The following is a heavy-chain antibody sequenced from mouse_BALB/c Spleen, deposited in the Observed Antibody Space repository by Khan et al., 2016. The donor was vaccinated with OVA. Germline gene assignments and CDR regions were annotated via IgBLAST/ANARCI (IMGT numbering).Heavy chain of an antibody. D-gene: IGHD2-10*01. CDR1: GFSLTNYG. CDR2: IWSDGNT. V-gene: IGHV2-6-1*01. Sequence: QVQLKESGPGLVAPSQSLSITCTISGFSLTNYGVHWVRQPPGKGLEWMVVIWSDGNTTYNSALKSRMTISKDNSKSQVFLKMNSLQTDYTAMYFCARQPYYHYNIMGYWGQGTSGTVSS. CDR3: ARQPYYHYNIMGY. J-gene: IGHJ4*01.